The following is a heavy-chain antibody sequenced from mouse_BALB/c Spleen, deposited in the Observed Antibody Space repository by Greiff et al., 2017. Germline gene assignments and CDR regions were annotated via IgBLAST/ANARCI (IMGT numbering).Heavy chain of an antibody. CDR2: ISSGSSTI. V-gene: IGHV5-17*02. D-gene: IGHD4-1*02. CDR1: GFTFSSFG. CDR3: ATNWDGGAWFAY. Sequence: EVQVVESGGGLVQPGGSRKLSCAASGFTFSSFGMHWVRQAPEKGLEWVAYISSGSSTIYYADTVKGRFTISRDNPKNTLFLQMTSLRSEDTAMYYCATNWDGGAWFAYWGQGTLVTVSA. J-gene: IGHJ3*01.